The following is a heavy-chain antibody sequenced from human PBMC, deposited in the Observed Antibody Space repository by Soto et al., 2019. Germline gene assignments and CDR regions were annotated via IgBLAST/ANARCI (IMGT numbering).Heavy chain of an antibody. Sequence: PGGSLRLSCAASGFTFSSYGVHWVRQAPGKGLEWVAVISYDGSNKYYADSVKGRFTISRDNSKNTLFLQMNSLRAEDTAVYYCAKDRGGLRNYYYYYGMDVWGQGTTVTVSS. V-gene: IGHV3-30*18. CDR3: AKDRGGLRNYYYYYGMDV. J-gene: IGHJ6*02. CDR2: ISYDGSNK. D-gene: IGHD5-12*01. CDR1: GFTFSSYG.